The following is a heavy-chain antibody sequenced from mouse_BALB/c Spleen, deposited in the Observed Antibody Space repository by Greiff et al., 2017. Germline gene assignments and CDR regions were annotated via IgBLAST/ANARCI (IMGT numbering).Heavy chain of an antibody. CDR1: GYTFSSYW. Sequence: VQLQQSGAELMKPGASVKISCKATGYTFSSYWIEWVKQRPGHGLEWIGEILPGSGSTNYNEKFKGKATFTADTSSNTAYMQLSSLTSEDSAVYYCANTVVAKNYAMDYWGQGTSVTVSS. D-gene: IGHD1-1*01. CDR2: ILPGSGST. CDR3: ANTVVAKNYAMDY. J-gene: IGHJ4*01. V-gene: IGHV1-9*01.